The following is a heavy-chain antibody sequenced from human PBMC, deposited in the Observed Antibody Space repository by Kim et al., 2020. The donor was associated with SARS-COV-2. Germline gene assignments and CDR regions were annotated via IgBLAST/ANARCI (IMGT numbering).Heavy chain of an antibody. V-gene: IGHV5-10-1*01. D-gene: IGHD6-19*01. J-gene: IGHJ5*02. Sequence: YSPSFQGHVTISADKSISTAYLQWSSLKASDTAMYYCARLRKVIAVAGDPWGQGTLVTVSS. CDR3: ARLRKVIAVAGDP.